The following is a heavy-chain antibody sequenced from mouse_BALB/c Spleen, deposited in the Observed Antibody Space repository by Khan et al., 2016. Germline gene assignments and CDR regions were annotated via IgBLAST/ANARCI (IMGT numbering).Heavy chain of an antibody. V-gene: IGHV1-63*02. CDR2: IYPGGGYT. Sequence: QVQLQQSGAELVRPGTSVKISCKASGYTFTNYWLGWVKQRPGHGLEWIGDIYPGGGYTNYNEKFKGKATLTADTSSSTAYMQLSSLTSEASAVYFCARFYCGSSYWYCDVWGAGTTVTVSS. CDR3: ARFYCGSSYWYCDV. CDR1: GYTFTNYW. D-gene: IGHD1-1*01. J-gene: IGHJ1*01.